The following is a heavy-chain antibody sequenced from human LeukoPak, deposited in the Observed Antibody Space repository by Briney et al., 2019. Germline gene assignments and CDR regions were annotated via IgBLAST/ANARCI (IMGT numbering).Heavy chain of an antibody. Sequence: SETLSLTCTVSGGTMSNYYWSWIRQPPGKGLECIGHIYYSGSTNYKPSLKSRVTISLDTSKNQFSLKLSSVTAADTAVYHCARLSIASRVRIFDYWGQGTLVTVSS. V-gene: IGHV4-59*08. J-gene: IGHJ4*02. CDR2: IYYSGST. D-gene: IGHD6-6*01. CDR3: ARLSIASRVRIFDY. CDR1: GGTMSNYY.